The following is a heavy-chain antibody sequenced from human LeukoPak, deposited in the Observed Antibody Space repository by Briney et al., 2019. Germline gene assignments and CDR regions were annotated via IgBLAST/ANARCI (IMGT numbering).Heavy chain of an antibody. CDR1: GGSFSGYY. J-gene: IGHJ4*02. D-gene: IGHD3-16*02. Sequence: SETLSLTCAVYGGSFSGYYWSWIRQPPGKGLEWIGEINHSGSTNYNPSPKSRVTISVDTSKNQFSLKLSSVTAADTAVYYCARGEYDYVWGSYRYPAFDYWGQGTLVTVSS. CDR2: INHSGST. V-gene: IGHV4-34*01. CDR3: ARGEYDYVWGSYRYPAFDY.